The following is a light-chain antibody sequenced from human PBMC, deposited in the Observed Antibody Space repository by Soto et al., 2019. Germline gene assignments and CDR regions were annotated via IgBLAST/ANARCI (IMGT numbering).Light chain of an antibody. Sequence: QSALTQPASVSGSPGQSITISCTGTSNDIGSYNLVSWYQHHPGKAPRLIIYEGSKRPSGVSNRFSGSKSGNTASLTISGLQAEDEADYYCSSYTSSSTLCVFGTGTKVTVL. CDR1: SNDIGSYNL. CDR2: EGS. CDR3: SSYTSSSTLCV. V-gene: IGLV2-14*02. J-gene: IGLJ1*01.